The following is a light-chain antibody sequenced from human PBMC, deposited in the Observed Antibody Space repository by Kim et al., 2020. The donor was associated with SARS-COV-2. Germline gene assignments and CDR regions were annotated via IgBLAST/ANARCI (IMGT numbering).Light chain of an antibody. CDR1: SSDIGDNNY. J-gene: IGLJ2*01. CDR2: DGG. CDR3: SSYTSSTTLV. V-gene: IGLV2-14*03. Sequence: GQAITISFTGGSSDIGDNNYVSWYQQPPGKAPKVMLYDGGNRPSGVSNRFSGSKSGDTASLTISGLQAEDEADYYCSSYTSSTTLVFGGGTKLTVL.